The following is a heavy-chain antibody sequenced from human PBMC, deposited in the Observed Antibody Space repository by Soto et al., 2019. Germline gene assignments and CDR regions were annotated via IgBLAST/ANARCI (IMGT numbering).Heavy chain of an antibody. Sequence: QVQLQQWGAGLLKASETLSLTCAVVGDSLRGQSWNWIRQSPGKGLEWIGEIDQSGGTNYNPSLKRRVIISDDTSKTQFSLTLTSVTAADTAVYYCAREDSYGWSGESLDVWGQGTTVTVSS. CDR3: AREDSYGWSGESLDV. D-gene: IGHD6-19*01. J-gene: IGHJ6*02. V-gene: IGHV4-34*01. CDR1: GDSLRGQS. CDR2: IDQSGGT.